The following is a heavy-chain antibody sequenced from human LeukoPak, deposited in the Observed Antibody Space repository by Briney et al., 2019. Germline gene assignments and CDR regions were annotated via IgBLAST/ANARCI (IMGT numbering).Heavy chain of an antibody. Sequence: GESLKISCKGSGYSFTSYWIGWVRQMPGKGLEWMGIIYPGDSDTRYSPSFQGQVTISADKSISTAYLQWSSLKASDTAMHYCARLNSYDFWSGYSLDYWGQGTLVTVSS. CDR1: GYSFTSYW. J-gene: IGHJ4*02. CDR3: ARLNSYDFWSGYSLDY. D-gene: IGHD3-3*01. CDR2: IYPGDSDT. V-gene: IGHV5-51*01.